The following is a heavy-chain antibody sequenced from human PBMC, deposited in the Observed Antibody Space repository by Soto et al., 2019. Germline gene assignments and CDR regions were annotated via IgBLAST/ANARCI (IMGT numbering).Heavy chain of an antibody. CDR3: ARSSSGYYRYYYYGKDV. D-gene: IGHD3-22*01. J-gene: IGHJ6*02. CDR1: GFTFSSYE. CDR2: ISSSGSTI. Sequence: EVQLVESGGGLVQPGGSLRLSCAASGFTFSSYEMNWVRQAPGKGLEWVSYISSSGSTIYYADSVKGRFTISRDNAKNSLYLQMNSLRAEDTAVYYCARSSSGYYRYYYYGKDVWGQGTTVTVSS. V-gene: IGHV3-48*03.